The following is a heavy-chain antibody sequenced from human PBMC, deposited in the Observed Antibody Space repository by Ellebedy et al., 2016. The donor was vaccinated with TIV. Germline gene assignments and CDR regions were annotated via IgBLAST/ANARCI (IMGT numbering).Heavy chain of an antibody. J-gene: IGHJ4*02. CDR2: INPNSGGT. Sequence: ASVKVSCKASGYTFTGYYMHWVRQAPGQGLEWMGWINPNSGGTNYAQKFQGRVTMTRDTSISTAYMELSRLRSDDTAVYYCARERGPRPTTGTTGDFDYWGQGTLVTVSS. D-gene: IGHD1-1*01. V-gene: IGHV1-2*02. CDR1: GYTFTGYY. CDR3: ARERGPRPTTGTTGDFDY.